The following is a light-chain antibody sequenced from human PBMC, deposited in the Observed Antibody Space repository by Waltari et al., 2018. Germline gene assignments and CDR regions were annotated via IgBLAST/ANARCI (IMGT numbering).Light chain of an antibody. CDR3: QQSYSTPFT. V-gene: IGKV1-39*01. J-gene: IGKJ4*01. CDR2: AAS. CDR1: QCISSY. Sequence: IQMTQSTSSLSASVGERVTPTCRAIQCISSYLNWFQQKPGNAPKLLIYAASSLQSGVPSSFSGSGSGTDFTLTISSLQPEDFATYYCQQSYSTPFTFGGGTKVEIK.